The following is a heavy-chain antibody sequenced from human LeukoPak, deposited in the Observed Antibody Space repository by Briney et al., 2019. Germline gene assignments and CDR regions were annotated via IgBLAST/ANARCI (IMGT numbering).Heavy chain of an antibody. D-gene: IGHD3-22*01. V-gene: IGHV1-18*01. CDR1: GYTFTSYG. Sequence: ASVKVSCKASGYTFTSYGISWVRQAPGQGLEWMGWISAYNDNTNHAQKLQGRVTMTTDTSTSTAYTELRSLRSDDTAVYYCARFYDSSGYYSPLDYWGQGTLVTVSS. CDR3: ARFYDSSGYYSPLDY. J-gene: IGHJ4*02. CDR2: ISAYNDNT.